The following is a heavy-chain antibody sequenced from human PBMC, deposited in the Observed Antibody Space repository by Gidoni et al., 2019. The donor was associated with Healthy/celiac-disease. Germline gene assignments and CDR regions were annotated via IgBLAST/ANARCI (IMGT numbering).Heavy chain of an antibody. Sequence: QVQLVQSGAEVKKPGASVKVPCTPSGYTSTGYYMPWVRQAPGQGREWMGWINPNIGGTSYAQKCQGWVTMTRDTSIRTAYMELGRLRSNDTALDYCARTWRYSYGGDDGMDVWGQGTTVTVSS. J-gene: IGHJ6*02. CDR2: INPNIGGT. CDR3: ARTWRYSYGGDDGMDV. D-gene: IGHD5-18*01. V-gene: IGHV1-2*04. CDR1: GYTSTGYY.